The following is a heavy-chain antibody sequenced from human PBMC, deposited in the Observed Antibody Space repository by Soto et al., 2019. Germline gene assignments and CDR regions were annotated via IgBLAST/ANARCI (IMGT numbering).Heavy chain of an antibody. V-gene: IGHV3-30-3*01. Sequence: QVQLVESGGGVVQPGRSLRLSCAASGFTFSSYAMHWVRQAPGKGLEWVAVISYDGSNKYYADSVKGRFTISRDNSKNTLYLQMNSLRAEDTAVYYCASCISTSCYLRWFSYGMDVWGQGTTVTVSS. D-gene: IGHD2-2*01. CDR1: GFTFSSYA. J-gene: IGHJ6*02. CDR2: ISYDGSNK. CDR3: ASCISTSCYLRWFSYGMDV.